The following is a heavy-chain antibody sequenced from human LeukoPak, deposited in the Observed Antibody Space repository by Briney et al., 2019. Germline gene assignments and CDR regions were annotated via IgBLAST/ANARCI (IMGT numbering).Heavy chain of an antibody. CDR2: INPNSGGT. J-gene: IGHJ5*02. CDR3: AAVAGSTGWFDP. Sequence: ASVKVSCKASGYTFTGYYMHWVRQAPGQRLEWMGWINPNSGGTNYAQKFQGRVTMTRDTSISTAYMELSRLRSDDTAVYYCAAVAGSTGWFDPWGQGTLVTVSS. V-gene: IGHV1-2*02. CDR1: GYTFTGYY. D-gene: IGHD6-19*01.